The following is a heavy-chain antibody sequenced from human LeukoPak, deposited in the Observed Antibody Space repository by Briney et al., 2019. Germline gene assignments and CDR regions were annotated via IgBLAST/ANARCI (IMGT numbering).Heavy chain of an antibody. J-gene: IGHJ4*02. V-gene: IGHV3-23*01. Sequence: GGSLRLSCVDSGFSGFTFSNYAMRWVRQAPGKGLEWVSVISDSGDSTDYADSVKGRFTISRDNPRNTLYLQMNSLGDEDTAVYYCAKGQVYGVEWGQGTLVTVSS. CDR1: GFSGFTFSNYA. CDR2: ISDSGDST. D-gene: IGHD4-17*01. CDR3: AKGQVYGVE.